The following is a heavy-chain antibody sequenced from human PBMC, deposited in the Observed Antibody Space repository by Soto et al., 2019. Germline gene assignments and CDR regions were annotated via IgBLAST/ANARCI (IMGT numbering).Heavy chain of an antibody. CDR3: ARGRASKVRGVYYYYGMDV. D-gene: IGHD3-10*01. Sequence: AGSLRLSCAASGFTFITHSMSWVRQATGKGLEWVSSITSNSNYIYYADSVKGRFTISRDNAKNSLYLQMNSLRDEDTAVYYCARGRASKVRGVYYYYGMDVWGQGTTVTVSS. CDR1: GFTFITHS. V-gene: IGHV3-21*01. CDR2: ITSNSNYI. J-gene: IGHJ6*02.